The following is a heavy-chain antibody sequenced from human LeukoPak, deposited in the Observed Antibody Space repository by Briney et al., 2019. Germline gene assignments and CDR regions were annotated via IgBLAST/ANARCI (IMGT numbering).Heavy chain of an antibody. CDR2: ISSSSSYI. CDR3: ARDSCGSTSCYINAFDI. D-gene: IGHD2-2*02. CDR1: GFTFSSYS. J-gene: IGHJ3*02. V-gene: IGHV3-21*01. Sequence: GGSLRLSCAASGFTFSSYSMNWVRQAPGKGLEWVSSISSSSSYIYYADSVKGRFTISRDNAKNSLYLQMNSLRAEDTAVYYGARDSCGSTSCYINAFDIWGQGTMVTVSS.